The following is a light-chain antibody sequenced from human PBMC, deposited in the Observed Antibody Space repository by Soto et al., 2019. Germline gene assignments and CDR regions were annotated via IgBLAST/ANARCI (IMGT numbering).Light chain of an antibody. CDR3: QQRSNWPKLT. CDR2: DAS. Sequence: EVVLTQSPATLSLSPGESATLSCRASQSVRSYLAWYQQKPGQAPRLLIYDASNRATGIPARFSGSGSGTDFTLTISSLEPEDFAVYYCQQRSNWPKLTFGGGTKVDIK. V-gene: IGKV3-11*01. CDR1: QSVRSY. J-gene: IGKJ4*01.